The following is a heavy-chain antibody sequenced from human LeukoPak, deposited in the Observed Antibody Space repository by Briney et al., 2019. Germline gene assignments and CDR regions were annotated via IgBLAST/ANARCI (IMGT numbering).Heavy chain of an antibody. CDR3: ARDLGWGSRPAAFDI. Sequence: GGSLRLSCTASGFTFSSYAMHWVRQAPGKGLEWVAVISYDGSIEYYADSVKGRFTISRDNSKNTLYLQMNSLRAEDTAVYYCARDLGWGSRPAAFDIWGQGTMVTVSS. CDR1: GFTFSSYA. D-gene: IGHD2-8*02. J-gene: IGHJ3*02. V-gene: IGHV3-30*04. CDR2: ISYDGSIE.